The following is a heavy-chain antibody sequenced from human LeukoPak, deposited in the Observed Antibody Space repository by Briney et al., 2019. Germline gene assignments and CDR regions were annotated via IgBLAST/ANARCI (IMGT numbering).Heavy chain of an antibody. V-gene: IGHV1-18*01. D-gene: IGHD3-22*01. CDR3: ARGPSFYDSSGYYFHWYFDL. CDR1: GYTFTSYG. CDR2: ISAYNGNT. J-gene: IGHJ2*01. Sequence: ASVKVSCKASGYTFTSYGISWVRQAPGQGLEWMGWISAYNGNTNYAQKLQGRGTMTTDTSTSTAYMELRSLRSDDTAVYHCARGPSFYDSSGYYFHWYFDLWGRGTLVTVSS.